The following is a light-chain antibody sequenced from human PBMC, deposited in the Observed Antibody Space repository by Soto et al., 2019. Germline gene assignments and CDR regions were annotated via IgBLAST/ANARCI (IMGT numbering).Light chain of an antibody. CDR1: SSDVGGYNY. J-gene: IGLJ1*01. Sequence: QSALTQPASVSGSPGQSITISFTGTSSDVGGYNYVSWYQQHPDRAPKLLIYDVSYRPSGVSNRFSGSKSGNTASLTISGLQAEDEAEYYCSSYTSSTTFGVFGTGTKLTVL. CDR3: SSYTSSTTFGV. V-gene: IGLV2-14*03. CDR2: DVS.